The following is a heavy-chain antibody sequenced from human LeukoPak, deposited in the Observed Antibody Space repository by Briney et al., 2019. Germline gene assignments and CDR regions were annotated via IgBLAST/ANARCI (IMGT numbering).Heavy chain of an antibody. Sequence: SETLSLTCTVSGGSIYSGSYYWSWIRQPAGEGLEWIGRIYTSGSTNYNPSLKSRVTISVDTSKNQFSLKLSSVTAADTAVYYCARDRRDGYNLYYFDLWGQGTLVTVSS. D-gene: IGHD5-24*01. CDR2: IYTSGST. V-gene: IGHV4-61*02. J-gene: IGHJ4*02. CDR1: GGSIYSGSYY. CDR3: ARDRRDGYNLYYFDL.